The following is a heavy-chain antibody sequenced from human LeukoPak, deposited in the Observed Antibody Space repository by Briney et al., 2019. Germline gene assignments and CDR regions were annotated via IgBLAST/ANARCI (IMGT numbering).Heavy chain of an antibody. Sequence: GGSLRLSCAASGFTVSSNYMSWVRQAPGKGLEWVSVIYSGGSTYYSDYVKGRFTISRDNSKNTLYLQMNSLRAEDTAVYYCARHTGYCSGGSCYGDFWGQGTLVTVSS. J-gene: IGHJ4*02. CDR2: IYSGGST. D-gene: IGHD2-15*01. V-gene: IGHV3-53*01. CDR3: ARHTGYCSGGSCYGDF. CDR1: GFTVSSNY.